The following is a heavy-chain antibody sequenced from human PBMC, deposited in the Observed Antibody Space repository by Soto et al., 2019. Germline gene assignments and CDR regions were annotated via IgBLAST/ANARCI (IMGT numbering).Heavy chain of an antibody. V-gene: IGHV4-38-2*02. J-gene: IGHJ5*02. D-gene: IGHD6-13*01. CDR3: ARERSFARPAGWFEP. Sequence: SETLSLTCDVSGYSMTSGFYWGWIRQTPGKGLEWIGSVYHSGATYYNPSLQSRVSISVDTSKSQFSLKLISATAADTGTYYCARERSFARPAGWFEPWGQGTQVIVSS. CDR2: VYHSGAT. CDR1: GYSMTSGFY.